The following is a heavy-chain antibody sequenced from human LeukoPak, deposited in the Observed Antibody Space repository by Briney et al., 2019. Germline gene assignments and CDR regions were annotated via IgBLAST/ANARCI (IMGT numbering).Heavy chain of an antibody. D-gene: IGHD1-26*01. Sequence: GGSLRLSCAASGFTFDDHAMHWVRQAPGKGLEWVSGISWNSGSIGYADSVKGRFTISRDNAKNSLYLQMNSLRAEDTALYYCAKEAYSGKSFDYWGQGTLVTVSS. CDR3: AKEAYSGKSFDY. J-gene: IGHJ4*02. CDR2: ISWNSGSI. V-gene: IGHV3-9*01. CDR1: GFTFDDHA.